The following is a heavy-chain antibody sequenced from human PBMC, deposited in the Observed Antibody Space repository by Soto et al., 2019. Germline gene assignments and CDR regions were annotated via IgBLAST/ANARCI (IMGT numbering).Heavy chain of an antibody. D-gene: IGHD3-16*01. CDR3: ANRHGGKLENWHFDV. J-gene: IGHJ2*01. CDR1: GFTFRDHA. V-gene: IGHV3-23*01. Sequence: EVQLLESGGGLVQPGGSLRLSCAASGFTFRDHAMSWVRQAPGKGLQWVSDISSNGGGTFYADSVKGRFTISRDNSKNPLHLQMNRLRDRHTAIYYCANRHGGKLENWHFDVWGRGSLVTVSS. CDR2: ISSNGGGT.